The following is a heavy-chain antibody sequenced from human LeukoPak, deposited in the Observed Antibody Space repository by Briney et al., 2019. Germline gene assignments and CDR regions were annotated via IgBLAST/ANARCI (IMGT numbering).Heavy chain of an antibody. D-gene: IGHD6-19*01. Sequence: SETLSLTCAVYGGSFSGYYWSWIRQPPGKGLDWIGEINHSGSTNYNPSLKSRVTISVDTSKNQFSLKLSSVTAADTAVYYCARARRYIAVAGRKKDYWGQGTLVTVSS. J-gene: IGHJ4*02. V-gene: IGHV4-34*01. CDR2: INHSGST. CDR1: GGSFSGYY. CDR3: ARARRYIAVAGRKKDY.